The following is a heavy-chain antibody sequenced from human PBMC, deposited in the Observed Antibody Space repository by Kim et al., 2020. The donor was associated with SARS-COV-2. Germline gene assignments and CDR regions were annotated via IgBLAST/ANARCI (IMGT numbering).Heavy chain of an antibody. Sequence: GGSLRLSCATSGFTFNTYAMSWVRQAPGKGLEWVSAISGGGDHTYYADYVRGRFAIYSDSSKNTLYLQMYNRRPDDTAVYYCAKEALVVGKSYFDSWGQGAVVAVSS. CDR3: AKEALVVGKSYFDS. CDR1: GFTFNTYA. J-gene: IGHJ4*02. V-gene: IGHV3-23*01. CDR2: ISGGGDHT. D-gene: IGHD3-16*02.